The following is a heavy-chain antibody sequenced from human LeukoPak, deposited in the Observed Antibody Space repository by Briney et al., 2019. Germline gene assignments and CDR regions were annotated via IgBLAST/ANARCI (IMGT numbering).Heavy chain of an antibody. Sequence: GASVKVSCKASGYTFTSYGISWVRQAPGQGLEWMGRINPNSGGTNYAQKFQGRVTMTRDTSISTAYMELSRLRSDDTAVYYCAREPRGIVVDVDAFDIWGQGTMVTVSS. V-gene: IGHV1-2*06. J-gene: IGHJ3*02. CDR1: GYTFTSYG. CDR2: INPNSGGT. CDR3: AREPRGIVVDVDAFDI. D-gene: IGHD3-22*01.